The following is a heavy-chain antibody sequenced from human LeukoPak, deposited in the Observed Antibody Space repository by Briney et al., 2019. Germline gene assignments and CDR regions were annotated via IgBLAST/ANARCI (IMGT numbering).Heavy chain of an antibody. J-gene: IGHJ4*02. Sequence: SETLSPTCTVSGGSISSGGYYWSWIRQHPGKGLEWIGYIYYSGSTYYNPSLKSRVTISVDTSKNQFSLKLSSVTAADTAVYYCARGAILTGLDYWGQGTLVTVSS. V-gene: IGHV4-31*03. CDR1: GGSISSGGYY. D-gene: IGHD3-9*01. CDR2: IYYSGST. CDR3: ARGAILTGLDY.